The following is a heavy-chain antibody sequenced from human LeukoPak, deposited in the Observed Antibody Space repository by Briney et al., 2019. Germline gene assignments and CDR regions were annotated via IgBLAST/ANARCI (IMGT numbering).Heavy chain of an antibody. CDR1: GGTFSSYA. V-gene: IGHV1-69*06. Sequence: SVKVSCKASGGTFSSYAISWVRQAPGQGLEWMGGIIPIFGTANYAQKFQGRVTITADKSASTAYMELSSLRSEDTAVYYCAASGYSPYGIWGQGAMVTVSS. J-gene: IGHJ3*02. D-gene: IGHD5-18*01. CDR2: IIPIFGTA. CDR3: AASGYSPYGI.